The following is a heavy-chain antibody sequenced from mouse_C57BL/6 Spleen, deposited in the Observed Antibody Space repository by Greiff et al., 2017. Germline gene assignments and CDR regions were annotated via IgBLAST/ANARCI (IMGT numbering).Heavy chain of an antibody. V-gene: IGHV1-15*01. D-gene: IGHD2-10*02. J-gene: IGHJ3*01. Sequence: QVQLQQSGAELVRPGASVTLSCKASGYTFTDYEMHWVKQTPVHGLEWIGAIDPETGGTAYNQKFKGKAILTADKSSSTAYMELRSLTSEDSAVYCCTRKEGYGNPFAYWGQGTLVTVSA. CDR1: GYTFTDYE. CDR3: TRKEGYGNPFAY. CDR2: IDPETGGT.